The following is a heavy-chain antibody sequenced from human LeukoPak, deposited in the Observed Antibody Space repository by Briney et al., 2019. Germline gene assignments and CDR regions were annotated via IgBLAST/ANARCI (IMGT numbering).Heavy chain of an antibody. V-gene: IGHV3-23*01. D-gene: IGHD1-26*01. Sequence: GGSLRLSCAASGFTFSSYAMSWVRQAPGKGLEWVSSISVSGGGTYYADSVKGRFTISRDNSKNTLYPQMNSLSAEDTAVYYCARRGIVLGAAPVLKYSFDYWGQGTLVTVSS. CDR3: ARRGIVLGAAPVLKYSFDY. CDR1: GFTFSSYA. CDR2: ISVSGGGT. J-gene: IGHJ4*02.